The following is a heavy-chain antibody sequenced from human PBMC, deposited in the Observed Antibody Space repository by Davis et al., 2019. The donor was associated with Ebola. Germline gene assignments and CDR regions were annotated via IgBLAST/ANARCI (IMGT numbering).Heavy chain of an antibody. CDR3: ARDEGSVAGIDY. D-gene: IGHD6-19*01. V-gene: IGHV1-2*02. Sequence: ASVTVSCQASGYTYTGSFMHCVRHAPGHVVEWMASISPNSGNTNDAQKFQGRVTMTRDTSISAAYMELSRLRSDDTAVYFCARDEGSVAGIDYWGQGTLVTVSS. J-gene: IGHJ4*02. CDR2: ISPNSGNT. CDR1: GYTYTGSF.